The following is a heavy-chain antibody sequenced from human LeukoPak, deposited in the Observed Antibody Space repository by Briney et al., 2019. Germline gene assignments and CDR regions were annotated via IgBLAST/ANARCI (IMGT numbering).Heavy chain of an antibody. J-gene: IGHJ4*02. CDR2: IYYSGST. Sequence: TSETLSLTCTVSGGSISDGGFYWSWIRQHPEKGLEWIGYIYYSGSTYYNPSLKSRVTISVDTSKNQFSLKLSSVTAADTAVYYCARGRLGNYSYGRFYYFDYWGQGTLATVSS. D-gene: IGHD5-18*01. V-gene: IGHV4-31*03. CDR1: GGSISDGGFY. CDR3: ARGRLGNYSYGRFYYFDY.